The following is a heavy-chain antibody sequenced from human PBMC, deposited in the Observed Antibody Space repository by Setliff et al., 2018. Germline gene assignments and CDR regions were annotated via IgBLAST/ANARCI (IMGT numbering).Heavy chain of an antibody. CDR2: INRNGGRI. D-gene: IGHD3-22*01. CDR1: GFTFDDYV. Sequence: GGSLRLSCAASGFTFDDYVMNWVRQASGKGLGWVSDINRNGGRIGYADPVNGRFTISRDNAKTSLYLQMNSLGAEDTALYYCARAHRYFSDTSGYFYDQGRSALDVWCQGTMVTVSS. J-gene: IGHJ3*01. CDR3: ARAHRYFSDTSGYFYDQGRSALDV. V-gene: IGHV3-20*04.